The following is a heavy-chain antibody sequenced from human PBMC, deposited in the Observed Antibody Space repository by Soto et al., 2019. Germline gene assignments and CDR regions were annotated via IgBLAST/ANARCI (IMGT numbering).Heavy chain of an antibody. CDR2: IYYSGST. J-gene: IGHJ5*02. CDR3: ARVLWGRGNWLDP. V-gene: IGHV4-59*01. D-gene: IGHD7-27*01. Sequence: QVQLQESGPGLVKPSETLSLTCTVSGGSISSYYWSWIRQPPGKGLEWIGYIYYSGSTNYNPSHKSRVTILVDPSKHQVWLKLSSVTAADTYVYYCARVLWGRGNWLDPWGQGTLFPVSA. CDR1: GGSISSYY.